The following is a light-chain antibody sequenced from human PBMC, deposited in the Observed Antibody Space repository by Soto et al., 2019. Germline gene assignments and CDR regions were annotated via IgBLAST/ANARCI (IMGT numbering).Light chain of an antibody. V-gene: IGKV3-15*01. Sequence: IVMTQSPATLSVSPGERVTLSCRASQSIDKRLAWYQQRPGQAPRLLIYAAPTRVTGIPARFSGSGSGTEFTLTISGLQSEDFGVYYLQQYKSWRTFGQGTNVETK. CDR2: AAP. CDR1: QSIDKR. J-gene: IGKJ1*01. CDR3: QQYKSWRT.